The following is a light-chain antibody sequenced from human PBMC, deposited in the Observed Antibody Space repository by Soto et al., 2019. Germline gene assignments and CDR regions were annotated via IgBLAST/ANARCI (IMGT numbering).Light chain of an antibody. V-gene: IGLV2-14*01. J-gene: IGLJ3*02. CDR2: EVT. CDR3: SSYTSSNTGV. Sequence: QSALTQPASVSGSPGQSITISCTGTSSDVGGYNYVSWYQQHPDKAPKLMIYEVTNRPSGVSNRFSGSKSANTASLTISGHQSEDGADYYCSSYTSSNTGVFGGGTKLTVL. CDR1: SSDVGGYNY.